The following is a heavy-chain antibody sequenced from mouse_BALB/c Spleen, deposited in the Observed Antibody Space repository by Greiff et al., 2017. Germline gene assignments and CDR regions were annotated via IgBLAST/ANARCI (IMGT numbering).Heavy chain of an antibody. CDR1: GFTFSSYG. V-gene: IGHV5-6*01. CDR3: ARHDYGFAY. CDR2: INSDGGST. Sequence: EVQGVESGGDLVKPGGSLKLSCAASGFTFSSYGMSWVRQTPDKRLEWVATINSDGGSTYYPDTMERRFIISRDNTKKTLYLQMSSLRSEDTALYYCARHDYGFAYWGQGTLVTVSA. D-gene: IGHD2-4*01. J-gene: IGHJ3*01.